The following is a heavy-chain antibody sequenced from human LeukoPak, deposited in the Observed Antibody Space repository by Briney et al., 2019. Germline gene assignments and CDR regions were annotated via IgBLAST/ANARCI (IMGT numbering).Heavy chain of an antibody. Sequence: GGPLRLSCAAPGFSFTDAWMSWVRRAPGKGLEWVGRFKRKTDGGTTDYAAPVKGRFTISRDDSKTSLYLQMNNLKTEDTAVYYCTTDTRRVVVPKWGQGTLVTVSS. CDR1: GFSFTDAW. D-gene: IGHD2-15*01. V-gene: IGHV3-15*01. CDR3: TTDTRRVVVPK. J-gene: IGHJ4*02. CDR2: FKRKTDGGTT.